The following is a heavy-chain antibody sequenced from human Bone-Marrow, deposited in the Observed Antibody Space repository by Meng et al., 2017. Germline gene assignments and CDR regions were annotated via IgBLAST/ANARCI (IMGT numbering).Heavy chain of an antibody. J-gene: IGHJ6*02. Sequence: SETLSLTCTVSGGSISSSSYYWGWIRQPPGKGLEWIGSIYYSGSTYYNPSLKSRVTISVDTSKNQFSLKLSSVTAADTAVYYCARDIVVVPAANNYYYYGMDVWGQGTTVTVSS. D-gene: IGHD2-2*01. V-gene: IGHV4-39*07. CDR3: ARDIVVVPAANNYYYYGMDV. CDR1: GGSISSSSYY. CDR2: IYYSGST.